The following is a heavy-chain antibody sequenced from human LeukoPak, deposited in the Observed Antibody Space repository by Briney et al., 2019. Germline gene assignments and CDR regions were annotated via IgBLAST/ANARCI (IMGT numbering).Heavy chain of an antibody. CDR1: GFTFTSYY. CDR2: INPSGGST. Sequence: PGGSLRLSCAASGFTFTSYYMHWVRQAPGQGLEWMGIINPSGGSTSYAQKFQGRVTMTRDTSTSTVYMELSSLRSEDTAVYYCATVGASGGFDYWGQGTLVTVSS. J-gene: IGHJ4*02. CDR3: ATVGASGGFDY. V-gene: IGHV1-46*01. D-gene: IGHD1-26*01.